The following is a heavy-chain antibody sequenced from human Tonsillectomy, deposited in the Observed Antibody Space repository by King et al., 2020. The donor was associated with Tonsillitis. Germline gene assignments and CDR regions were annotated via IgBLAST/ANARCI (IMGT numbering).Heavy chain of an antibody. CDR2: INPNSGGT. V-gene: IGHV1-2*02. Sequence: QLVQSGAEVKKPGASVKVSCKASGYTFTDYYMHWVRQAPGQGLEWMGWINPNSGGTKYAQKFQGRVTMTRDTFISTAYMELSRLKSDDTAVYYCARDFIMANAFDIWGQGTMITVSS. CDR3: ARDFIMANAFDI. D-gene: IGHD3-10*01. J-gene: IGHJ3*02. CDR1: GYTFTDYY.